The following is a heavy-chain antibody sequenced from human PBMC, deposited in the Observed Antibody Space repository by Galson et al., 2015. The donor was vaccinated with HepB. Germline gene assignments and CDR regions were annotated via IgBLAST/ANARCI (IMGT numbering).Heavy chain of an antibody. Sequence: SETLSLTCTVSGGSINSYYWSWIRQPPGKGLEWIGYIYYSGSTNYNPSLKSRVTISVDTSKNQFSLRLSSVTAADTAVYYCARGSYDILTGYYKGSDYWGQGTLVTVSS. CDR2: IYYSGST. V-gene: IGHV4-59*01. J-gene: IGHJ4*02. CDR3: ARGSYDILTGYYKGSDY. D-gene: IGHD3-9*01. CDR1: GGSINSYY.